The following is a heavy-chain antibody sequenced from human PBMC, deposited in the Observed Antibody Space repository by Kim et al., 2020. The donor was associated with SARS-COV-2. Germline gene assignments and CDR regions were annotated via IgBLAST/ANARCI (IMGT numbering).Heavy chain of an antibody. V-gene: IGHV7-4-1*02. D-gene: IGHD2-15*01. J-gene: IGHJ6*02. CDR2: INTNTGNP. CDR1: GYTFTSYA. CDR3: ARGSRGGSHRIDYYYYGMDV. Sequence: ASVKVSCKASGYTFTSYAMNWVRQAPGQGLEWMGWINTNTGNPTYAQGFTGRFVFSLDTSVSTAYLQISSLKAEDTAVYYCARGSRGGSHRIDYYYYGMDVWGQGTTVTVSS.